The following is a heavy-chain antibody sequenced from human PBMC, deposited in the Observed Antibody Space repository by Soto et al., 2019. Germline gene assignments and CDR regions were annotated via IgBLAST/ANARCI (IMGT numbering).Heavy chain of an antibody. CDR1: GFTFSYYW. Sequence: DVQLVESGGGSVQPGGSLSLSCAATGFTFSYYWMHWVRQAPGKGLVWVSRIHSDGSSTTDADSVKVRFTISRANAKNTLYLPRNSLRAEDTAVYFCARGQWGAFDLWGQGTMVTVAS. CDR3: ARGQWGAFDL. V-gene: IGHV3-74*01. CDR2: IHSDGSST. D-gene: IGHD1-26*01. J-gene: IGHJ3*01.